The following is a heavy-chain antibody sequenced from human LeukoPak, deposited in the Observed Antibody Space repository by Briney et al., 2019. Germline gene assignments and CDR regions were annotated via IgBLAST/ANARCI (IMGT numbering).Heavy chain of an antibody. J-gene: IGHJ4*02. CDR1: GGSFSGYY. D-gene: IGHD2-15*01. CDR3: ARGVVAATRLDY. CDR2: IYYSGST. V-gene: IGHV4-59*01. Sequence: PSETLSLTCAVYGGSFSGYYWSWIRQPPGKGLEWIGYIYYSGSTNYNPSLKSRVTISVDTSKNQFSLKLSSVTAADTAVYYCARGVVAATRLDYWGQGTLVTVSS.